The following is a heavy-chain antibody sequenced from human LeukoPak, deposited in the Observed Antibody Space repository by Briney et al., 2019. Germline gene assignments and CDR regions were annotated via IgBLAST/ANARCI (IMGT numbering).Heavy chain of an antibody. CDR2: IWYDGSNK. CDR3: AKDGDIVGASGFDY. D-gene: IGHD1-26*01. V-gene: IGHV3-33*06. Sequence: GRSLRLSCAASGFTFSGYGMHWVRQAPGKGLEWVAVIWYDGSNKYYADSVKGRFTISRDNSKNTLYLQMNSLRAEDTAVYYCAKDGDIVGASGFDYWGQGTLVTVSS. CDR1: GFTFSGYG. J-gene: IGHJ4*02.